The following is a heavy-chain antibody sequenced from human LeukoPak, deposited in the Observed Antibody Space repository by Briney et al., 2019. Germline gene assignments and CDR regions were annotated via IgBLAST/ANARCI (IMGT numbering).Heavy chain of an antibody. V-gene: IGHV1-2*02. CDR1: GYTFTGYY. CDR2: INPNSGGT. D-gene: IGHD3-10*02. Sequence: ASVKVSCKASGYTFTGYYMHWVRQAPGQGLEWMGWINPNSGGTNYAQKFQGRVTMTRDTSISTAYLQWSSLKASDTAMYYCARGGYYVPFDPWGQGTLVTVSS. CDR3: ARGGYYVPFDP. J-gene: IGHJ5*02.